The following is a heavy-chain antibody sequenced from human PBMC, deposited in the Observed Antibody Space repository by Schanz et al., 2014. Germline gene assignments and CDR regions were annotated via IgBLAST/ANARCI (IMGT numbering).Heavy chain of an antibody. J-gene: IGHJ2*01. CDR3: AKDAPYPFDL. V-gene: IGHV3-23*01. CDR2: INESHSTI. Sequence: EVQLLESGGGLVQPGGSLRLSCATSGFSFSSYAMGWVRQARGKGLEWVSAINESHSTIYYADSVRGRFTISRDNAENTLYLQMNSLRAEDTAIYYCAKDAPYPFDLWGRGTLITVSS. CDR1: GFSFSSYA.